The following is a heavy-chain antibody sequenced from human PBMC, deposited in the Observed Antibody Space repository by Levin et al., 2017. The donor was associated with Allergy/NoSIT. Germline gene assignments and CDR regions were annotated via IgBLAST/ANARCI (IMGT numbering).Heavy chain of an antibody. CDR3: ARMARSHYFEN. CDR1: GSSITNSFW. V-gene: IGHV4-28*06. J-gene: IGHJ4*02. CDR2: TYHSGAT. Sequence: SETLSLTCAVSGSSITNSFWWGWIRQPPGKGLEWIGYTYHSGATQYNPSLESRATLSVDSSKNQISLSLSSLTALDTAVYYCARMARSHYFENWAQGTLVAVS.